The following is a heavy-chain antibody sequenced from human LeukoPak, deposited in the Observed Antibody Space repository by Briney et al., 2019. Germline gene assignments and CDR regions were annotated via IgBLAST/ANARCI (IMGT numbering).Heavy chain of an antibody. V-gene: IGHV3-15*01. CDR2: IKSKTDGGTT. CDR1: GFTFSSYG. D-gene: IGHD2-2*01. J-gene: IGHJ6*02. CDR3: TTALVYCSSTSCYPYYGMDV. Sequence: GGSLRLSCAASGFTFSSYGMHWVRQAPGKGLEWVGRIKSKTDGGTTDYAAPVKGRFTISRDDSKNTLYLQMNSLKTEDTAVYYCTTALVYCSSTSCYPYYGMDVWGQGTTVTVSS.